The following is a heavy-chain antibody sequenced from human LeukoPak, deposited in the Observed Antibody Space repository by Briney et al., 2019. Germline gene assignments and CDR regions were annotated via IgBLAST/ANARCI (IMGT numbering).Heavy chain of an antibody. CDR1: GGSISSYY. CDR2: IYYSGST. J-gene: IGHJ4*02. V-gene: IGHV4-59*01. D-gene: IGHD2-15*01. CDR3: ARVHCSGGSCYSYFDY. Sequence: SETLSLTCTVSGGSISSYYWSWIRQPPGKGLEWIGYIYYSGSTNYNPSLKSRVTISVDTSKNHFSLKLSSVTAADTAVYYCARVHCSGGSCYSYFDYWGQGTLVTVSS.